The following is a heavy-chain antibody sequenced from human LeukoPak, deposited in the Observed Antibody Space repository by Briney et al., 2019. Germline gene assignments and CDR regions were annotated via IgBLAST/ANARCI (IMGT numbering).Heavy chain of an antibody. V-gene: IGHV1-8*01. D-gene: IGHD3-10*01. Sequence: ASVKVSCKASGYTFTGYDINWVRQATGQGLEWMGWMNPNSGNTGYAQKFQGRVTMTRNTSISTAYMELSSLRSEDTAVYYCARAKYYYGSGRVTAILAYWGQGTLVTVSS. CDR3: ARAKYYYGSGRVTAILAY. J-gene: IGHJ4*02. CDR1: GYTFTGYD. CDR2: MNPNSGNT.